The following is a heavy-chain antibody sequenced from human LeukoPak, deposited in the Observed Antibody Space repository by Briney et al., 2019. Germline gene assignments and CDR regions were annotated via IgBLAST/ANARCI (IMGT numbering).Heavy chain of an antibody. V-gene: IGHV1-8*02. Sequence: ASVKVSCKASGYTFTSYGISWVRQAPGQGLEWMGWMNPNSGNTGYAQKFQGRVTMTRNTSISTAYMELGSLRSEDTAVYYCAREIAVARHFDYWGQGTLVTVSS. CDR2: MNPNSGNT. J-gene: IGHJ4*02. D-gene: IGHD6-19*01. CDR3: AREIAVARHFDY. CDR1: GYTFTSYG.